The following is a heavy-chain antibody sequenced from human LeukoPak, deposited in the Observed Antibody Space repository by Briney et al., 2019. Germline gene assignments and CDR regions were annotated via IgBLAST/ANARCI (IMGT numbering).Heavy chain of an antibody. CDR2: IYYSGST. V-gene: IGHV4-30-4*01. CDR3: ARYKYYDFWSGYYQEYYFDY. Sequence: SETLSLTCTVSGGSISSGDYYWSSIRQPPEKGLEWIGYIYYSGSTYYNPSLKSRVTISVDTSKNQFSLKLSSVTAADTAVYYCARYKYYDFWSGYYQEYYFDYWGQGTLVTVSS. CDR1: GGSISSGDYY. D-gene: IGHD3-3*01. J-gene: IGHJ4*02.